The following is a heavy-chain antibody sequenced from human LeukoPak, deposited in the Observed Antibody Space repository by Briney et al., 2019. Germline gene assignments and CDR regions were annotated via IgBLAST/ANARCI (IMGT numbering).Heavy chain of an antibody. V-gene: IGHV1-69*13. CDR2: IIPIFGTA. CDR1: GGTFSSYA. CDR3: ARGRADCSNYYYYYMDV. D-gene: IGHD4-11*01. Sequence: SVKVSCKASGGTFSSYAISWVRQAPGQGLEWMGGIIPIFGTANYAQKFQGRVTITADESTSTAYMELSSLRSEDTAVYYCARGRADCSNYYYYYMDVWGKGTTVTVSS. J-gene: IGHJ6*03.